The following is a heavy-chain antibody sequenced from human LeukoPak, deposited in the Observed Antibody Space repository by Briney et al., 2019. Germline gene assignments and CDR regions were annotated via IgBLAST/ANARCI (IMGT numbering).Heavy chain of an antibody. Sequence: GGSLRLSCAASGFTFSSYSMNWVRQAPGKGLEWVSSISSSSSYIYYADSVKGRFTISRDNAKNSLYLEVISLTAEDTAVYYCAKDDAWLRFGEWSQGTLVTVSS. CDR1: GFTFSSYS. CDR3: AKDDAWLRFGE. J-gene: IGHJ4*02. D-gene: IGHD3-10*01. V-gene: IGHV3-21*04. CDR2: ISSSSSYI.